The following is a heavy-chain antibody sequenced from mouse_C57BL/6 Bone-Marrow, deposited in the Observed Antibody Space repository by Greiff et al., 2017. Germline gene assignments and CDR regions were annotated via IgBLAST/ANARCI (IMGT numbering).Heavy chain of an antibody. CDR1: GFTFSSYA. J-gene: IGHJ1*03. V-gene: IGHV5-4*01. D-gene: IGHD1-1*01. Sequence: EVHLVESGGGLVKPGGSLKLSCAASGFTFSSYAMSWVRQTPEKRLEWVATISDGGSYTYYPDNVKGRFTISRDNDKHNLYLQMSHLKSEDTAMYYCAREHYGSSGGYFDVWGTGTTVTVSS. CDR2: ISDGGSYT. CDR3: AREHYGSSGGYFDV.